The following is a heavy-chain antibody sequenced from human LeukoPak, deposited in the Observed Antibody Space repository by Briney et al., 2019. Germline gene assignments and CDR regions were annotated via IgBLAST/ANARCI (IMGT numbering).Heavy chain of an antibody. D-gene: IGHD6-19*01. Sequence: GASVKVSCKASGYTFTGYYMHWVRQAPGQGLEWMGRINPNSGGTNYAQKFQGRVTMTRYTSISTAYMELSRLRSDDTAVYYCARFHRSSVAVAGTDYWGQGTLVTVSS. V-gene: IGHV1-2*06. J-gene: IGHJ4*02. CDR3: ARFHRSSVAVAGTDY. CDR1: GYTFTGYY. CDR2: INPNSGGT.